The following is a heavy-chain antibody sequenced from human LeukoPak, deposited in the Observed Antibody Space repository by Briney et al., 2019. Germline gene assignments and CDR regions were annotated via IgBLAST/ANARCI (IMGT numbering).Heavy chain of an antibody. Sequence: SETLSLTCTVSGGSISSYYWSWIRRPPGKGLEWIGYIYYSGSTNYNPSLKSRVTISVDTSKNQFSLKLSSVTAADTAVYYCASLNRDVYNSWYYGMDVWGQGTTVTVSS. V-gene: IGHV4-59*08. CDR2: IYYSGST. J-gene: IGHJ6*02. CDR1: GGSISSYY. D-gene: IGHD5-24*01. CDR3: ASLNRDVYNSWYYGMDV.